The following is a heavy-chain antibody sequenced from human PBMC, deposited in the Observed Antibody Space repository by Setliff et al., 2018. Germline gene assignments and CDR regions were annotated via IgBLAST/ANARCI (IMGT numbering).Heavy chain of an antibody. CDR3: MRLVRSCSRTVCQRTSGDEA. D-gene: IGHD2-21*01. J-gene: IGHJ5*02. CDR2: IGVYSGNT. V-gene: IGHV1-18*01. Sequence: ASVKVSCKASGYTFRQSIVSWVRQAPGQGLEWLGWIGVYSGNTYSAQRFQGRVSLTTDESTNTAYLELRGLRSDDTAVYYCMRLVRSCSRTVCQRTSGDEAWGQGTLVTGSS. CDR1: GYTFRQSI.